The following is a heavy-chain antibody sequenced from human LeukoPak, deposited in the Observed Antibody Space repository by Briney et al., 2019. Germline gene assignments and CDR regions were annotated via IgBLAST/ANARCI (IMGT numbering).Heavy chain of an antibody. CDR1: GFTFSSYA. D-gene: IGHD6-19*01. CDR2: ISYDGSNK. Sequence: GGSLRLSCAASGFTFSSYAMHWVRQAPGKGLEWVAVISYDGSNKYYADSVKGRFTISRDNSKNTLYLQMNSLRAEDTAVYYCARDRAGYSSGWYGNFDYWGQGTLVTVSS. V-gene: IGHV3-30*04. J-gene: IGHJ4*02. CDR3: ARDRAGYSSGWYGNFDY.